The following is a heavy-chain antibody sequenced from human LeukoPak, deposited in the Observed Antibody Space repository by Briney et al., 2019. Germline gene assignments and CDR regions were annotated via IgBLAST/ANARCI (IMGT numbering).Heavy chain of an antibody. CDR3: ARDVGIRAAAGRDSYYYYGMDV. CDR1: GFTFSSYS. D-gene: IGHD6-13*01. J-gene: IGHJ6*01. V-gene: IGHV3-21*01. Sequence: GGSLRLSCAASGFTFSSYSMNWVRQAPGKGLEWVSSISSSSSYIYYADSVKGRFTISRDNAKNSLYLQMNSLRAEDTAVYYCARDVGIRAAAGRDSYYYYGMDVWGQGTTVTVSS. CDR2: ISSSSSYI.